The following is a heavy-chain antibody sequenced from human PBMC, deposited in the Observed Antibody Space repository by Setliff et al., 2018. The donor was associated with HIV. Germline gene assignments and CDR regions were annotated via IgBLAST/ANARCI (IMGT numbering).Heavy chain of an antibody. J-gene: IGHJ4*02. V-gene: IGHV3-23*01. CDR1: GFTFNNHA. Sequence: PGGTLRLSCAASGFTFNNHAMNWVRQAPGKGLEWVSAITGSGGGTYYADSVKGRFTISRDNSKNTLFLQMNSLRPEDTSIYYCAKDKSYHDYIWGSSVLAYWGQGTLVTVSS. CDR3: AKDKSYHDYIWGSSVLAY. D-gene: IGHD3-16*01. CDR2: ITGSGGGT.